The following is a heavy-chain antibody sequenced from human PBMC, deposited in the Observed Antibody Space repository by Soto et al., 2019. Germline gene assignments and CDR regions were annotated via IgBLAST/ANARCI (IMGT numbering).Heavy chain of an antibody. V-gene: IGHV4-4*02. D-gene: IGHD6-13*01. CDR2: IYHSGST. Sequence: SETLSLTCAVSGGSISSSNWWSWVRQPPGKGLEWIGEIYHSGSTNYNPSLKSRVTISVDKSKNQFSLKLSSVTAADTAVYYCARDSRKSTRIAAAGTGNFDPWGQGTLVT. CDR3: ARDSRKSTRIAAAGTGNFDP. CDR1: GGSISSSNW. J-gene: IGHJ5*02.